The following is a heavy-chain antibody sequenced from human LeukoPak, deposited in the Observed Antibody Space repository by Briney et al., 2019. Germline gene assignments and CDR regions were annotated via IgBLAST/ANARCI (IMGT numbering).Heavy chain of an antibody. CDR2: INWNGGST. CDR3: AKTPYYYDSSGYFDY. V-gene: IGHV3-20*04. D-gene: IGHD3-22*01. Sequence: GGSLRLSCAASGFTFDDYGMSWVRQAPGKGLEWVSGINWNGGSTGYADSVKGRFTISRDNAKNSLYLQMNSLRAEDTAVYYCAKTPYYYDSSGYFDYWGQGTLVTVSS. J-gene: IGHJ4*02. CDR1: GFTFDDYG.